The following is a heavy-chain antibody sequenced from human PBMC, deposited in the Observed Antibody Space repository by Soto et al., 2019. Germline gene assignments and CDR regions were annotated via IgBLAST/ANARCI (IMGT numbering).Heavy chain of an antibody. V-gene: IGHV4-39*01. J-gene: IGHJ4*02. D-gene: IGHD6-13*01. CDR3: TRHEGGAAADRPLDY. Sequence: QLRLQESGPGLVKSSETLSLTCTVSGGSVRSSTYYWGWIRQSPGKGLAWIGSIYYSGSTHNNPSLKSRVTMYVDTYTNQFSLKLMSVTAADTAIYYCTRHEGGAAADRPLDYWGQGTLVTVSS. CDR2: IYYSGST. CDR1: GGSVRSSTYY.